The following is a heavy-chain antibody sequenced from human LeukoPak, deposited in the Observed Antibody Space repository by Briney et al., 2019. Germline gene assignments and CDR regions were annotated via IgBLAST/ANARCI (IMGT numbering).Heavy chain of an antibody. CDR2: IYYSGSI. Sequence: PSETLSLTCTVSGGSISSYYWSWIRQPPGKGLEWIGYIYYSGSINYNPSLKSRVTISVDTSKNQFSLKLSSVTAADTAVYYCARGTHGMDVWGQGTTVTVSS. V-gene: IGHV4-59*01. CDR3: ARGTHGMDV. J-gene: IGHJ6*02. CDR1: GGSISSYY.